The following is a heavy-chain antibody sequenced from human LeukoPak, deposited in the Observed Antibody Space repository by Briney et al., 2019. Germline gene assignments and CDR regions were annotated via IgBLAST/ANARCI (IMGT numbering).Heavy chain of an antibody. CDR2: IYYSGST. CDR1: GGSISSYY. J-gene: IGHJ6*02. V-gene: IGHV4-59*12. Sequence: SETLSLTCTVSGGSISSYYWSWIRQPPGKGLEWIGYIYYSGSTNYNPSLKSRVTMSVDTSKNQFSLKLSSVTAADTAVYYCARGPYYYYGMDVWGQGTTVTVSS. CDR3: ARGPYYYYGMDV.